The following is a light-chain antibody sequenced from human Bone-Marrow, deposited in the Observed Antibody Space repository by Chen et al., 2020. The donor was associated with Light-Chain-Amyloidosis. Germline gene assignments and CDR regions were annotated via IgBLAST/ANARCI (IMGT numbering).Light chain of an antibody. J-gene: IGLJ3*02. CDR2: DNN. CDR1: TSNIGNNF. V-gene: IGLV1-51*01. CDR3: GTWDIRLGTVM. Sequence: QSVLTQPPSVSAAPGQKVTISCSGSTSNIGNNFVSWYQQFPGTAPKLLIYDNNRRPAGIPDRFSGSKSGTSATLGSTGLQTGDEADYYCGTWDIRLGTVMFGGGTKLTVL.